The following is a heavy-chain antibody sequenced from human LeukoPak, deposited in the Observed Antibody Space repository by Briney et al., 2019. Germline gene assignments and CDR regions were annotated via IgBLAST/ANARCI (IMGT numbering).Heavy chain of an antibody. V-gene: IGHV6-1*01. D-gene: IGHD3-10*01. CDR3: AREGPLLLWFGELLGWFDP. Sequence: SQTLSLTCAISGDSVSSNSAAWNWIRQSPSRGLEWLGRTYYRSKWYNDYAVSVKSRITINPDTSKNQFSLQLNSVTPEDTAVYYCAREGPLLLWFGELLGWFDPWGQGTLVTVSS. J-gene: IGHJ5*02. CDR1: GDSVSSNSAA. CDR2: TYYRSKWYN.